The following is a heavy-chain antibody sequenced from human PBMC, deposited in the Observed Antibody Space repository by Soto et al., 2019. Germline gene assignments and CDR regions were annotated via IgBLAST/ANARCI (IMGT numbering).Heavy chain of an antibody. CDR2: MNPNSGNT. V-gene: IGHV1-8*01. CDR3: ARTLYDDNVDY. CDR1: GYTFTSYD. Sequence: QVQLVQSGAEVKKPGASVKVSCKASGYTFTSYDINWVRQATGQGLEWMGWMNPNSGNTGYAQKFQGRVTMTSSTSITTAYMELSSLRSEDTDVYYCARTLYDDNVDYWGQGTLVTVSS. D-gene: IGHD4-17*01. J-gene: IGHJ4*02.